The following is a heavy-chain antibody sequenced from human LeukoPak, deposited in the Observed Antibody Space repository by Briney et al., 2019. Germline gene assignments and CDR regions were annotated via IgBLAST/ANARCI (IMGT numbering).Heavy chain of an antibody. V-gene: IGHV1-18*01. CDR3: ATWGEFH. CDR2: VSAYDGST. CDR1: GYSFTSYG. D-gene: IGHD3-16*01. J-gene: IGHJ4*02. Sequence: AASVKVSCKASGYSFTSYGFTWVRRAPGQGLEWMGWVSAYDGSTNYAQKIRGRVTMTTDASKNTVYMELRSLRFDDTAVYYCATWGEFHWGQGTLVTVSS.